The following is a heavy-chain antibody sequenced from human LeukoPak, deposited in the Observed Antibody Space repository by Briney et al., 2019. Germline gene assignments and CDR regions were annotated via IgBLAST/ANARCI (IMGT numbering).Heavy chain of an antibody. CDR1: GGSFSGYY. V-gene: IGHV4-34*01. Sequence: SETLSLTCAVYGGSFSGYYWSWIRQPPGKGLEWIGEIKHSGSTNYNPSLKSRVTISVDTSKNQFSLKLSSVTAADTAVYYCARGFPVAPSYWGQGTLVTVSS. D-gene: IGHD6-19*01. CDR3: ARGFPVAPSY. CDR2: IKHSGST. J-gene: IGHJ4*02.